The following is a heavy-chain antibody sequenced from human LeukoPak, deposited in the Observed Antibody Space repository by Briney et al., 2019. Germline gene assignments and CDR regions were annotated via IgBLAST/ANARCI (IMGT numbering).Heavy chain of an antibody. CDR3: ARARVPGELNY. CDR2: ITGSGGST. Sequence: GGSLRLSCAASGFTFSNYAMSWVRQAPGKGLEWVSGITGSGGSTNYADSVKGRFTISRDNSKNTLYLQMSSLRAEDTAVYYCARARVPGELNYWGQGTLVTVSS. J-gene: IGHJ4*02. D-gene: IGHD3-10*01. V-gene: IGHV3-23*01. CDR1: GFTFSNYA.